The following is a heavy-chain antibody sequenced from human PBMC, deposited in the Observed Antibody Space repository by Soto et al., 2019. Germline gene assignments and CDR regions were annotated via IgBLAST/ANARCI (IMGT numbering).Heavy chain of an antibody. D-gene: IGHD6-13*01. V-gene: IGHV3-33*01. CDR3: ARDAIAAAGHDAFDI. CDR2: IWYDGSNK. J-gene: IGHJ3*02. CDR1: GFTFSSYG. Sequence: PGGSLRLSCAASGFTFSSYGMHWVRQAPGKGLEWVAVIWYDGSNKYYADSVKGRFTISRDNSKNTLYLQMNSLRAEDTALYYCARDAIAAAGHDAFDIWGQGTMVTVSS.